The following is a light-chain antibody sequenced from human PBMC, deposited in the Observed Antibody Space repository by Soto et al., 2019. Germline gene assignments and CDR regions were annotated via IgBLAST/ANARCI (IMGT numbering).Light chain of an antibody. V-gene: IGKV1-5*03. Sequence: DIQLTQSPSTLSASVGDRVTITCRASQSISSWLAWYQQKPGKAPKLLIYKASSLESGVPSRFSGSGSGTEFTLTISSLQPDYFATYYCQQDNSYWTFGQGTKLEIK. CDR3: QQDNSYWT. J-gene: IGKJ2*01. CDR2: KAS. CDR1: QSISSW.